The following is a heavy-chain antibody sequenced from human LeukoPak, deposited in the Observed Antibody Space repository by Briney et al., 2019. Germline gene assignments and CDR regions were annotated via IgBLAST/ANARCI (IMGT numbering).Heavy chain of an antibody. CDR1: GFTFSSYA. Sequence: PGGSLRLSCAASGFTFSSYAMNWVRQAPGRGLEWVSGFSGSGGTTYYADSVKGRFTISRDNSKNTLYLQMDILRAEDTAVYYCAKDPGYSYGEVDYWGQGTLVTVSS. CDR3: AKDPGYSYGEVDY. V-gene: IGHV3-23*01. J-gene: IGHJ4*02. CDR2: FSGSGGTT. D-gene: IGHD5-18*01.